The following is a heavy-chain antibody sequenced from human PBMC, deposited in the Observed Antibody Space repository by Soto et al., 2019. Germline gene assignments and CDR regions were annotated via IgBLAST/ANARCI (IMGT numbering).Heavy chain of an antibody. CDR2: ASGSGGDT. Sequence: EVQLLESGGGLVQPGGSLRLPCAASGFTFGIYAMTWVRQAPGKGLEWVAAASGSGGDTYYADSVKGRFTISRDNSKNTLSLQMNSLSAEDTAMYYCAKDQMGTFADAFDMWGQGTMVIVSS. V-gene: IGHV3-23*01. J-gene: IGHJ3*02. CDR1: GFTFGIYA. CDR3: AKDQMGTFADAFDM. D-gene: IGHD3-16*01.